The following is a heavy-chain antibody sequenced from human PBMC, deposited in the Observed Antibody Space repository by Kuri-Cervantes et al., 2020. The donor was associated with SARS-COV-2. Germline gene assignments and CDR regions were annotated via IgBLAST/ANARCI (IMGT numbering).Heavy chain of an antibody. V-gene: IGHV4-4*07. CDR1: AGSIRNYY. CDR3: AREGDGNYPEPFDY. Sequence: GSLRLSCTVSAGSIRNYYWNWVRQPAGKGLEWIGRIFTSGTTNYNPFLMSRVTMSIDTSKNQFSLRLTSVTAADTAVYYCAREGDGNYPEPFDYWGQGTLVTVSS. D-gene: IGHD1-7*01. CDR2: IFTSGTT. J-gene: IGHJ4*02.